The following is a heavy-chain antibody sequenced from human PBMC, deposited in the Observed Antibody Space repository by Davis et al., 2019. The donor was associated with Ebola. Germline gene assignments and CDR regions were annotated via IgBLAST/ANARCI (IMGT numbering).Heavy chain of an antibody. CDR3: AKGWLRSGIRY. CDR1: GFTFSSFW. CDR2: IKQDGSDK. Sequence: GESLKISCAASGFTFSSFWMSWVRQAPGKGLEWVANIKQDGSDKYYMDSVKGRFTISRDNAKNSLYLQMNSLRDEDTAVYYCAKGWLRSGIRYWGQGTLVTVSS. J-gene: IGHJ4*02. V-gene: IGHV3-7*01. D-gene: IGHD5-12*01.